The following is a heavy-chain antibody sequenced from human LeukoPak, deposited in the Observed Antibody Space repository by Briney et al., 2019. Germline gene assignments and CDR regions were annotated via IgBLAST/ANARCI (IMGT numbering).Heavy chain of an antibody. CDR2: IWYDGSNK. V-gene: IGHV3-33*01. Sequence: PGGSLRLSRAASGFTFSSYGMHWVRQAPGKGLEWVAVIWYDGSNKYYADSVKGRFTISRDNSKNTLYLQMNSLRAEDTAVYYCARDPGVANYYYYGMDVWGQGTTVTVSS. CDR1: GFTFSSYG. D-gene: IGHD3-10*01. J-gene: IGHJ6*02. CDR3: ARDPGVANYYYYGMDV.